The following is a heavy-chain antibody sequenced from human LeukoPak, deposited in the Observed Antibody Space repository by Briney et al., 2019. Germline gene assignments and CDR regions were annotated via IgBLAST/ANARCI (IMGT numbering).Heavy chain of an antibody. CDR3: ARGVDVVVPAEPVFDY. J-gene: IGHJ4*02. CDR2: IYYSGST. V-gene: IGHV4-61*01. Sequence: SETLSLTCTVSGGSVSSGSYYWSWIRQPPGKGPEWIGYIYYSGSTNYNPSLKSRVTISVDTSKNQFSLKLSSVTAADTAVYYCARGVDVVVPAEPVFDYRGQGTLVTVSS. CDR1: GGSVSSGSYY. D-gene: IGHD2-2*01.